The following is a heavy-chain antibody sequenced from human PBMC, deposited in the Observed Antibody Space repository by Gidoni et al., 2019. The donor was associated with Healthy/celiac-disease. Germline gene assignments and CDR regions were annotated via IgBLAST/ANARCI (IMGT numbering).Heavy chain of an antibody. J-gene: IGHJ4*02. V-gene: IGHV4-31*03. CDR3: ARGGLGIVLPDDY. Sequence: QVQLQESGPGLVKPSQTLSLTCTVSGGPISSGGYYWSWIRQHPGKGLEWIGYIYYSGSTYYNPSLKSRVTISVDTSKNQFSLKLSSVTAADTAVYYCARGGLGIVLPDDYWGQGTLVTVSS. D-gene: IGHD2-8*01. CDR2: IYYSGST. CDR1: GGPISSGGYY.